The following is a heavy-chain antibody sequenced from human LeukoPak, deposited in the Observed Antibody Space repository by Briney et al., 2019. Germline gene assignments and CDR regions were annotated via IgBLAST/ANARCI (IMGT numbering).Heavy chain of an antibody. Sequence: ASVKVSCKASGYTFTDYYIHWVRQAPGQGLEWMGWIIPNSGDTNYAQNFQGRVTMTRDTSMSTVYMELSRLRSGDTAVYYCARVAAMAGIGWGDLDYWGQGTLVTVSS. J-gene: IGHJ4*02. CDR1: GYTFTDYY. CDR3: ARVAAMAGIGWGDLDY. CDR2: IIPNSGDT. V-gene: IGHV1-2*02. D-gene: IGHD6-19*01.